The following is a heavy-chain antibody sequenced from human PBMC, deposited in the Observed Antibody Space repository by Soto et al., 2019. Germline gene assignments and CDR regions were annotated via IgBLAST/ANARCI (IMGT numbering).Heavy chain of an antibody. J-gene: IGHJ4*01. CDR1: VFAFTTYW. D-gene: IGHD4-17*01. V-gene: IGHV3-74*01. CDR3: TNGGNSHLFDY. Sequence: GGSLRLSCAASVFAFTTYWMHWVRQAPGKGLVWVSRINSDGSTTNYADSVKGRFTISRDNAKNTLYLQMNSLRAEDTAVYYCTNGGNSHLFDYWGQGALVTVSS. CDR2: INSDGSTT.